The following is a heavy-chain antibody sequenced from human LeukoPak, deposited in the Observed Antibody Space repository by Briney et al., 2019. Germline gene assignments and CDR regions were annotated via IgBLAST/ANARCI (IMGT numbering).Heavy chain of an antibody. CDR1: GFIFSSYG. CDR3: AKVSLNMVNDAFDI. Sequence: GGSLRLSCATSGFIFSSYGMHWVRQAPDKGLEWVAFIRYDGSRKYYADSVKGRFTISRDNSRNTLYLQMNSLRVEDTAMYYCAKVSLNMVNDAFDIWGQGTMVSVSS. CDR2: IRYDGSRK. D-gene: IGHD4/OR15-4a*01. V-gene: IGHV3-30*02. J-gene: IGHJ3*02.